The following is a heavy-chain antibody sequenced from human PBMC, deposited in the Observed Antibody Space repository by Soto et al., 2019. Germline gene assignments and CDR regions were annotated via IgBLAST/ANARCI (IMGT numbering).Heavy chain of an antibody. CDR2: IWYDGSNK. D-gene: IGHD3-9*01. Sequence: GGSLRLSCAASGFTFSSYGMHWVRQAPGKGLEWVAVIWYDGSNKYYADSVKGRFTISRDNSKNTLYLQMNSLRAEDTAVYYCARDLRHYYDILTGYCTAEVYYYGMDVWGQGTTVTVSS. CDR3: ARDLRHYYDILTGYCTAEVYYYGMDV. V-gene: IGHV3-33*01. CDR1: GFTFSSYG. J-gene: IGHJ6*02.